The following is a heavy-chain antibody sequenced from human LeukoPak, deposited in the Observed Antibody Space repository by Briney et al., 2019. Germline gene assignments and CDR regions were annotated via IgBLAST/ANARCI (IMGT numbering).Heavy chain of an antibody. CDR3: ARDDRGIAAAGFFDY. J-gene: IGHJ4*02. Sequence: GGSLRLSCAASGFTFSSFAMHWVRQAPGKGLEWVAVISYDGSNKYYADSVKGRFTISRDNSKNTLYLQMNSLTAEDTAVYYCARDDRGIAAAGFFDYWGQGTLATVSS. D-gene: IGHD6-13*01. V-gene: IGHV3-30*04. CDR1: GFTFSSFA. CDR2: ISYDGSNK.